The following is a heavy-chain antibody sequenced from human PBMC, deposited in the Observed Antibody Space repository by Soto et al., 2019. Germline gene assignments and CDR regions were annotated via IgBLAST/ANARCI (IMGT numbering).Heavy chain of an antibody. D-gene: IGHD6-6*01. CDR3: AKDLLYSSSSGVWFDP. Sequence: GGSLRLSCAASGFTFSSYGMHWVRQAPGKGLEWVAVISYDGSNKYYADSVKGRFTISRDNSKNTLYLQMNSLRAEDTAVYYCAKDLLYSSSSGVWFDPWGQGTLVTVSS. CDR1: GFTFSSYG. J-gene: IGHJ5*02. CDR2: ISYDGSNK. V-gene: IGHV3-30*18.